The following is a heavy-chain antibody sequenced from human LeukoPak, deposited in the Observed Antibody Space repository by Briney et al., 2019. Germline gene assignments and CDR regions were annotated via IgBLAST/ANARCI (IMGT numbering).Heavy chain of an antibody. J-gene: IGHJ4*02. CDR1: GYTFSTYG. V-gene: IGHV1-18*01. CDR2: ISAYNGNT. Sequence: GASVNVSCKASGYTFSTYGITWVRQAPGQGIEWMGWISAYNGNTKYAQKFQGRVSMTADTSTSTAYMELRSLRSDDTAVYYCAREGRQASGYDWMGGEFDYWGQGTLVTVSS. CDR3: AREGRQASGYDWMGGEFDY. D-gene: IGHD5-12*01.